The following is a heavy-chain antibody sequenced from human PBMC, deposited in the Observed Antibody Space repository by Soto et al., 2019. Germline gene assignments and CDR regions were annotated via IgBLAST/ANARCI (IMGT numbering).Heavy chain of an antibody. CDR1: GGSVSSGSYY. CDR2: IYYSGST. D-gene: IGHD6-13*01. CDR3: ARGIGGSSWYNWFDP. V-gene: IGHV4-61*01. J-gene: IGHJ5*02. Sequence: SETLSLTCTVSGGSVSSGSYYWIWIRHPPGKGLEWIGYIYYSGSTNYNPSLKSRVTISVDTSKNQFSLKLSSVTAADTAVYYCARGIGGSSWYNWFDPWGQGTLVTVSS.